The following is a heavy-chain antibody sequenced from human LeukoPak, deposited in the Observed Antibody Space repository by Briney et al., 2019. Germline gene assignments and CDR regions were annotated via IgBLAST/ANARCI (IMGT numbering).Heavy chain of an antibody. Sequence: GGSLRLSCAASGFTFSRNVMSWVRQAPGKGLEWVSAIIDGGSSTYYADSVKGRFTISRDNSKNTLYLQMNSLRAEDTAVYYCAKPNESGWWKFDYWGQGTLVTVSS. V-gene: IGHV3-23*01. CDR3: AKPNESGWWKFDY. D-gene: IGHD6-13*01. J-gene: IGHJ4*02. CDR1: GFTFSRNV. CDR2: IIDGGSST.